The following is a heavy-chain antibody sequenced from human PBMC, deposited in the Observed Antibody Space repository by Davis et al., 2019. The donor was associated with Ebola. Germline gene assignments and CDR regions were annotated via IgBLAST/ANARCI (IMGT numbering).Heavy chain of an antibody. CDR3: VKDTSNIWFDI. V-gene: IGHV3-23*01. Sequence: GESLKISCAASGFIFRSYVMSWVRQAPGKGLEWVSTLGTSADTYYADSVKGRFTISRDNSKNTLYLQMNGLRVEDTAIYFCVKDTSNIWFDIWGQGTMVIVSS. CDR1: GFIFRSYV. D-gene: IGHD1-26*01. CDR2: LGTSADT. J-gene: IGHJ3*02.